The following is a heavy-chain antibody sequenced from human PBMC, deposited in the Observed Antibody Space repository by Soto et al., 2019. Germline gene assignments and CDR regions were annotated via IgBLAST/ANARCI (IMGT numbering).Heavy chain of an antibody. J-gene: IGHJ5*02. CDR2: ISGSGDYT. Sequence: EVQLLESGGGLVQPGASLRLSCAASGFTFSSYAMTWVRQAPGKGLEWVSSISGSGDYTYFADSVKGRFTISRDNSKDTLYLQMSSLGVEGTAIYYCAKDSRSSPQGWFDPWGQGTLVTVSS. D-gene: IGHD6-13*01. CDR1: GFTFSSYA. CDR3: AKDSRSSPQGWFDP. V-gene: IGHV3-23*01.